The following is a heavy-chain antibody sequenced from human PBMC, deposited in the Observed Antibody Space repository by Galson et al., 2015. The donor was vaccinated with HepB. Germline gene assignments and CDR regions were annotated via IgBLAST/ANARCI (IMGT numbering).Heavy chain of an antibody. V-gene: IGHV3-66*01. CDR1: GFTFSSYG. D-gene: IGHD6-19*01. CDR3: ATVPLSYSSTYYFDY. Sequence: SLRLSCAASGFTFSSYGMNWVRQAPGKGLEWVSVIYSGGSTYYADSVKGRFTISRDNSKNTLYLQMNSLRAEDTAVYYCATVPLSYSSTYYFDYWGQGTLVTVSS. CDR2: IYSGGST. J-gene: IGHJ4*02.